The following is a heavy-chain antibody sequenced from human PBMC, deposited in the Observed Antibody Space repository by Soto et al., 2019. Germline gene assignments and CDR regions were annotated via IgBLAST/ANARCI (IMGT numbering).Heavy chain of an antibody. Sequence: GGSLRLSCAASGFTFSSYAMSWVRQAPGKGLEWVSAISGSGGSTYYADSVKGRFTISRDNSKNTLFLQMNSLRAEDTAVYYCAKVLRQYGDSDWYFDFWGRGALVTVSS. CDR1: GFTFSSYA. V-gene: IGHV3-23*01. D-gene: IGHD4-17*01. CDR2: ISGSGGST. CDR3: AKVLRQYGDSDWYFDF. J-gene: IGHJ2*01.